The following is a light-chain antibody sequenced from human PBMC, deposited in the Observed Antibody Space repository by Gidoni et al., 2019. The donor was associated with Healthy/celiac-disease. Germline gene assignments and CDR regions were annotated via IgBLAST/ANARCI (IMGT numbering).Light chain of an antibody. J-gene: IGKJ1*01. V-gene: IGKV1-33*01. CDR2: DAS. Sequence: DIQITQSPSSLSASVGDRVTITCQAIQDISNYLHWYQQKPGKAPKLLIYDASNLETGVPSRFSGSGSGTDFTLTISSLQPEDIATYYCQQDDNHPWTFXXXTKVEIK. CDR3: QQDDNHPWT. CDR1: QDISNY.